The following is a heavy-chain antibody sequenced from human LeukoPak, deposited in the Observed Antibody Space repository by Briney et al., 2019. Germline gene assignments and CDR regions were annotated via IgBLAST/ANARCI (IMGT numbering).Heavy chain of an antibody. CDR2: ISYDGSSK. CDR3: ARAQSGSYPTAPYY. Sequence: GGSLRLSCAVSGFTFSNYAIHWVRQAPGKGLEWVAVISYDGSSKYYADSVKGRFTISRDNSKNTLYLQMNSLRSEDTAVYYCARAQSGSYPTAPYYWGQGTLVTVSS. J-gene: IGHJ4*02. CDR1: GFTFSNYA. D-gene: IGHD1-26*01. V-gene: IGHV3-30-3*01.